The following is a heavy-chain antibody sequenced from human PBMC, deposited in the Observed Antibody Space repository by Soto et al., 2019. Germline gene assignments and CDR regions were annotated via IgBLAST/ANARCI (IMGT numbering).Heavy chain of an antibody. J-gene: IGHJ6*02. CDR1: GVSFINYW. V-gene: IGHV5-51*01. CDR2: IYPGDSDT. Sequence: GGALKISCKGFGVSFINYWIGWVRQMPGKGLEWMGIIYPGDSDTRYSPSFQGQVTISADKSISTAYLQWSSLKASDTAMYYCARASQYSGYDSRYYYYYGMDVWGQGTTVTVSS. CDR3: ARASQYSGYDSRYYYYYGMDV. D-gene: IGHD5-12*01.